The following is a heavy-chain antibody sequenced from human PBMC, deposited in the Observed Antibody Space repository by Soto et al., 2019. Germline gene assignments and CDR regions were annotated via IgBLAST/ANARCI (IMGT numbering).Heavy chain of an antibody. CDR2: ISTTGAYI. CDR3: ARDQKSSRLTTPSDL. V-gene: IGHV3-11*06. J-gene: IGHJ5*02. Sequence: QVQLVESGGGLVRPGGSLRLSCTASGFTFTDYYMSWIRQTPEKGLEWLAHISTTGAYIKYADSVQGRLTISRDNAKNSLYLQLNSLRAEDTAIYYCARDQKSSRLTTPSDLWGQGTLVTVSS. CDR1: GFTFTDYY. D-gene: IGHD4-4*01.